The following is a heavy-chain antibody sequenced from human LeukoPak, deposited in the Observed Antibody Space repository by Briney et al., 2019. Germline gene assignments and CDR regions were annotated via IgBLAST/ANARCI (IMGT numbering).Heavy chain of an antibody. CDR3: AKALWFGDVDAFDI. CDR2: ISYDGSNK. CDR1: GFTFSSYG. Sequence: GGSLRLSCAASGFTFSSYGMHWVRQAPGQGLEWVGVISYDGSNKYYADSVKGRFTISRDNSKNTLYLQMNSLRAEDTAVYYCAKALWFGDVDAFDIWGQGTMVTVSS. J-gene: IGHJ3*02. D-gene: IGHD3-10*01. V-gene: IGHV3-30*18.